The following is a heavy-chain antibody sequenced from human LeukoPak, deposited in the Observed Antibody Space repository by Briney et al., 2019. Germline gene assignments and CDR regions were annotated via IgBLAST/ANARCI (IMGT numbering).Heavy chain of an antibody. D-gene: IGHD5-24*01. V-gene: IGHV3-66*01. J-gene: IGHJ4*02. CDR2: IYSGGTT. CDR3: ARGVRWLQFDD. Sequence: GGSLRLSCAASGFTVSTYYMSWVRQAPGKGLEWVSVIYSGGTTYYADSVKGRTIISRDTSKNTLYLQMNNLRAEDTAVYYCARGVRWLQFDDWGQGTLVTVSS. CDR1: GFTVSTYY.